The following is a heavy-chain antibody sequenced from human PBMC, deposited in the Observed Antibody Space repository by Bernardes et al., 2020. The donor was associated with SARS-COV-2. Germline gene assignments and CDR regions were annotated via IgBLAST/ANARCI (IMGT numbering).Heavy chain of an antibody. Sequence: VGTLILSCEASEFNSHDSWMHWVRQTPGPGLMWISRISSDGSTTNYADSVKGRFTTARDDAKNTVHLQMSSLKVDDTGVYYCARALVAGSNWFDPWGQGTLVTVSS. D-gene: IGHD6-19*01. J-gene: IGHJ5*02. CDR2: ISSDGSTT. CDR1: EFNSHDSW. V-gene: IGHV3-74*01. CDR3: ARALVAGSNWFDP.